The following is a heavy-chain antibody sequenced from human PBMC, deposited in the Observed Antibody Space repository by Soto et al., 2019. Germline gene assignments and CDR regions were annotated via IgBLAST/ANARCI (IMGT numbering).Heavy chain of an antibody. D-gene: IGHD4-17*01. CDR1: GYTFTSYD. CDR3: ARGSMTTVTMDV. Sequence: ASVKVSCKASGYTFTSYDINWVRQATGQGLEWMGWMNPNSGNIGYAQKFQGRVTMTRNTSISTAYMELSSLRSEDTAVYYCARGSMTTVTMDVWGQGTTVTVAS. CDR2: MNPNSGNI. J-gene: IGHJ6*02. V-gene: IGHV1-8*01.